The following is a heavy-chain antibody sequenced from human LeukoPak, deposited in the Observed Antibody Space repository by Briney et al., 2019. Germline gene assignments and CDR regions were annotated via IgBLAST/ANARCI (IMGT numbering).Heavy chain of an antibody. CDR2: IYTTGDT. CDR1: SGSIRSYH. J-gene: IGHJ4*02. Sequence: PSETLSLTCTVSSGSIRSYHWAWLREPAGKELEWIGRIYTTGDTDYNPSLKSRVTTSVDTSKNQFSLNLRSVTTADTAFYYCARNGYTKSWTHLDYWGQGILVSVSS. CDR3: ARNGYTKSWTHLDY. D-gene: IGHD3/OR15-3a*01. V-gene: IGHV4-4*07.